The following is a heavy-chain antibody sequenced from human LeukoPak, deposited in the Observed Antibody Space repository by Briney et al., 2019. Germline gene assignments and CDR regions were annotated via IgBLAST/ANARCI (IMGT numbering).Heavy chain of an antibody. CDR1: GGTFSSYA. D-gene: IGHD3-22*01. Sequence: GPSVKVSCKASGGTFSSYAISWVRQAPGQGLEWMGRIIPIFGIANYAQKFQGRVTITADKSTSTAYMELSSLRSEDTAVYYCARMVDSSGPDIDYWGQGTLVTVSS. J-gene: IGHJ4*02. CDR3: ARMVDSSGPDIDY. CDR2: IIPIFGIA. V-gene: IGHV1-69*04.